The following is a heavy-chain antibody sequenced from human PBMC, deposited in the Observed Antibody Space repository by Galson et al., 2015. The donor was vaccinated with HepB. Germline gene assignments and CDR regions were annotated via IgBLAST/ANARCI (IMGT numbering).Heavy chain of an antibody. J-gene: IGHJ4*02. Sequence: SLRLSCAASGFTFSSYAMHWVRQAPGKGLEWVAVISYDGSNKYYADSVKGRFTISRDNSKNTLYLQMNSLRAEDTAVYYCARDGLAWPRYCSSTSCYGGLDYWGQGTLVTVSS. CDR1: GFTFSSYA. D-gene: IGHD2-2*01. CDR3: ARDGLAWPRYCSSTSCYGGLDY. V-gene: IGHV3-30-3*01. CDR2: ISYDGSNK.